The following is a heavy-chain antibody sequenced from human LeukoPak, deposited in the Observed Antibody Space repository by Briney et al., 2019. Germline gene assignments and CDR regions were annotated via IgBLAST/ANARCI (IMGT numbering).Heavy chain of an antibody. CDR3: AKASGAISGSYFNYFDY. V-gene: IGHV3-30*02. CDR2: IQSDGSNK. CDR1: GFTFSSYG. D-gene: IGHD1-26*01. J-gene: IGHJ4*02. Sequence: PGGSLRLSCAASGFTFSSYGMHWVRQAPGKGLEWVAFIQSDGSNKYYADSVKGRFAISRDTSKNTLYLQMNSLRAEDTAVYYCAKASGAISGSYFNYFDYWGQGTLVTVSS.